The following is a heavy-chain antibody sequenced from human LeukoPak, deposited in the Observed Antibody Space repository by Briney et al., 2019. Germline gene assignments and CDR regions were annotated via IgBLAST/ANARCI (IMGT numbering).Heavy chain of an antibody. D-gene: IGHD5-12*01. Sequence: SETLSLTCTVSGGSVSSYYWSWMRQPPGKGLEWIGYIYYSGSTNYNPSLKSRVTISVDTSKNQFSLKLSSVTAADTAVYYCARAGSSGYDSVDYWGQGTLVTVSS. CDR1: GGSVSSYY. V-gene: IGHV4-59*02. J-gene: IGHJ4*02. CDR3: ARAGSSGYDSVDY. CDR2: IYYSGST.